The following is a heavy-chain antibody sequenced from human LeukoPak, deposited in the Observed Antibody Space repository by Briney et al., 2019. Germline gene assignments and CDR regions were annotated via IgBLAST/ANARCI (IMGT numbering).Heavy chain of an antibody. CDR1: GGSFSGYY. V-gene: IGHV4-34*01. D-gene: IGHD6-13*01. CDR2: INHSGST. Sequence: PSETLSLTCAVYGGSFSGYYWSWIRQPPGKGLEWIGEINHSGSTNYNPSLKSRVTISVDTSQKQFSLRLSSVTAADTAVYYCARGRYLTTGGGAAAGFLDYWGQGTLVTVSS. CDR3: ARGRYLTTGGGAAAGFLDY. J-gene: IGHJ4*02.